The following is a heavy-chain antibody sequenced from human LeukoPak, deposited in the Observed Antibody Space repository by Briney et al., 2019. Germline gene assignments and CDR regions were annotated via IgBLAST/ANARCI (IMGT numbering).Heavy chain of an antibody. Sequence: AAVKDSRKASGYTFTRYYMHWVRPPPGQGVEWMGLINPRGGSTSYGQKSQGRVTMTRDMSTSTVYMELSSLRPEDTAVYYCARDREDTALHWGQGTLVTVS. J-gene: IGHJ4*02. CDR2: INPRGGST. D-gene: IGHD5-18*01. CDR1: GYTFTRYY. V-gene: IGHV1-46*01. CDR3: ARDREDTALH.